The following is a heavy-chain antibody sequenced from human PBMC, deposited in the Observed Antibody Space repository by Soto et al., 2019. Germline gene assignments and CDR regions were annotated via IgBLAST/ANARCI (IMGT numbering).Heavy chain of an antibody. Sequence: QVQLQESGPGLVKPSETLSLTCTVSGGSISSYYWSWIRQPPGKGLEWIGYIYYSGSTNYNPSLKSRVTISVDTSKNRFSLNLSSMTAADTAVYYCARRYGYSFDYWGQGTLVTVSS. V-gene: IGHV4-59*08. CDR1: GGSISSYY. D-gene: IGHD1-1*01. CDR2: IYYSGST. CDR3: ARRYGYSFDY. J-gene: IGHJ4*02.